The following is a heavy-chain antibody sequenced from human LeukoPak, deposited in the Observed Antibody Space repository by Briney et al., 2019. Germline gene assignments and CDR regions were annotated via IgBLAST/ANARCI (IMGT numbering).Heavy chain of an antibody. J-gene: IGHJ4*02. CDR1: GVSISSSDYY. CDR3: ARGRNWKYLSHFDY. D-gene: IGHD1-7*01. Sequence: SATLSLTCTVSGVSISSSDYYWAWIRQPPGKGLEWTGSFFYNVNTYYNPSLKSRVTISVDTSNNQYSLKLSSVTAADTAVYYCARGRNWKYLSHFDYWGQGTLVTVSS. V-gene: IGHV4-39*07. CDR2: FFYNVNT.